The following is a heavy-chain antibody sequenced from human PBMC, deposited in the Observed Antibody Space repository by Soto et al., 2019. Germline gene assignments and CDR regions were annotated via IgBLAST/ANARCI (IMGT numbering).Heavy chain of an antibody. CDR1: GGSISSGDYY. D-gene: IGHD3-3*01. V-gene: IGHV4-31*03. CDR3: ARLWSGSRQGFDP. J-gene: IGHJ5*02. Sequence: QVQLQESGPGLVKPSQTLSLTCTVSGGSISSGDYYWSWIRQHPGKGLEWIGYIYYSGSTYYNPSLKCRVTISVDTSKNQFSLKLNSVTAADTAVYYCARLWSGSRQGFDPWGQGTLVTVSS. CDR2: IYYSGST.